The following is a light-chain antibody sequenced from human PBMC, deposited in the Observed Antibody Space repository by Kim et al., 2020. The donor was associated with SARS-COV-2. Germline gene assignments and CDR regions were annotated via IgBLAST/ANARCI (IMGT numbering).Light chain of an antibody. Sequence: VSPGERATLSCRASQSVDSNLAWYQQKPGQAPRLLIYRASIRATDIPARFSGSGSGAEFTLTISSLQSEDFAVYYCQQYNNWPLTFGGGTKVDIK. J-gene: IGKJ4*01. CDR3: QQYNNWPLT. CDR1: QSVDSN. V-gene: IGKV3-15*01. CDR2: RAS.